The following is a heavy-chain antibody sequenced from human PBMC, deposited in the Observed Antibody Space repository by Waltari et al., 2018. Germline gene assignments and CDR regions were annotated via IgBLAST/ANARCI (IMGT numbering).Heavy chain of an antibody. CDR1: GFIFSRCD. Sequence: QVHLVESGGGVVPPGGSLRLSCAASGFIFSRCDMHWVRQAPDKGLEWLTLIRSDGSKKFYADSVKDRFTISRDNFKNTLFLQMNGLRAEDTAIYYCATEISFLIPSSWGRGILVTVSS. J-gene: IGHJ5*02. CDR3: ATEISFLIPSS. V-gene: IGHV3-30*02. D-gene: IGHD3-3*02. CDR2: IRSDGSKK.